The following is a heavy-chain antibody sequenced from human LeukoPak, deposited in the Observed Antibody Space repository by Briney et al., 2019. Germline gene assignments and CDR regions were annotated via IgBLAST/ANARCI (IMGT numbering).Heavy chain of an antibody. D-gene: IGHD1-26*01. CDR3: ARELNIVGDTAGS. V-gene: IGHV1-8*01. CDR2: MNPNSGNT. Sequence: ASVKVSCKASVYTFTSYVINWVRQATGQGLAWMGWMNPNSGNTDYAQKFQGRVTMTRNTSISTAYMELSSLRSEDTAVYYCARELNIVGDTAGSRGAETLGTVSS. J-gene: IGHJ4*02. CDR1: VYTFTSYV.